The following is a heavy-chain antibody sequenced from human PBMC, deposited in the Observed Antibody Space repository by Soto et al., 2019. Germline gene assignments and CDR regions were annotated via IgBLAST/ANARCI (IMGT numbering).Heavy chain of an antibody. V-gene: IGHV3-23*01. CDR1: GFTFSSYD. CDR3: AKDAPRRSGWYHFDY. D-gene: IGHD6-19*01. J-gene: IGHJ4*02. Sequence: GGSLRLSCAASGFTFSSYDMSWVRQAPGKGLEWVSGISNSGDRTYYADPVKGRFTISRDNSKNTLYLQMNSLRTEDTAVYYCAKDAPRRSGWYHFDYWGQGTLVTVS. CDR2: ISNSGDRT.